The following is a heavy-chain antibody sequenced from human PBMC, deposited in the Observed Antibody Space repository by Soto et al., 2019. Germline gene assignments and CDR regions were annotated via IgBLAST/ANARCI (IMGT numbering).Heavy chain of an antibody. CDR1: GGSFSGYY. J-gene: IGHJ5*02. V-gene: IGHV4-34*01. Sequence: SETLSLTCAVYGGSFSGYYWSWIRQPPGKGLEWIGYIYHSGSTYYNPSLKSRVTISVDRSKNQFSLKLSSVTAADTAVYYCARVPDRWGKGTLVTVSS. CDR3: ARVPDR. CDR2: IYHSGST. D-gene: IGHD2-2*01.